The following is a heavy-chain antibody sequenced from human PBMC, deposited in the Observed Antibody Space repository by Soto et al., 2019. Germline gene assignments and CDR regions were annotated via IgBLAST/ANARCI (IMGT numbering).Heavy chain of an antibody. D-gene: IGHD4-17*01. CDR1: GGSISTYY. V-gene: IGHV4-59*01. J-gene: IGHJ6*02. CDR2: IYYNGST. Sequence: QVQLQESGPGLLKPSETLSLICTVSGGSISTYYWSWIRQPPGKGLEWIGYIYYNGSTNYNPSLRSRLTISIETSKQQFSLKLRSVTAADTAVYYCARWSDYGDYYFYGLDVWGQGTTVTVSS. CDR3: ARWSDYGDYYFYGLDV.